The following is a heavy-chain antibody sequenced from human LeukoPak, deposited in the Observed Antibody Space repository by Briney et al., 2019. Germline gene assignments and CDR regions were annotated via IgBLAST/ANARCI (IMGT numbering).Heavy chain of an antibody. J-gene: IGHJ5*02. CDR3: ARDRWFDP. V-gene: IGHV4-59*01. Sequence: PSETLSLTCTVFGGSISDYYWSWIRQSPGKGLEWIGYVYYTGSTNYNPSLKNRVTILLDMSKNQFSLKLSSVTAAGTAVYYCARDRWFDPWGQGTLVTVS. CDR2: VYYTGST. CDR1: GGSISDYY.